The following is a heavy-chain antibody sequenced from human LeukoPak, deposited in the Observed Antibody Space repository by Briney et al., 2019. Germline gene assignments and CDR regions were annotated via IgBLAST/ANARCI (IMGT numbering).Heavy chain of an antibody. CDR2: INPSGGST. D-gene: IGHD3-22*01. Sequence: ASVKVSCKASGYTFTSYYMHWVRQAPGQGLEWMGIINPSGGSTNYAQKFQGRVTITADESTSTAYMELSSLRSEDTAVYYCARDAAPYYDSSGYPFPFDYWGQGTLVTVSS. V-gene: IGHV1-46*01. CDR3: ARDAAPYYDSSGYPFPFDY. CDR1: GYTFTSYY. J-gene: IGHJ4*02.